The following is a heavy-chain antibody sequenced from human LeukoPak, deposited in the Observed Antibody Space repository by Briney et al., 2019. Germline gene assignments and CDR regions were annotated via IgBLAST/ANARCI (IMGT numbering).Heavy chain of an antibody. D-gene: IGHD3-16*01. Sequence: PGGSLRLSCAASGFTFSSYEMNWVRQAPGKGLGWVSYISISGSTIYYADSVKGRFTISRDNAKNSLYLQMNSLRAEDTAVYYCAGGLGRGSSTLDYWGQGTLVTVSS. CDR2: ISISGSTI. CDR3: AGGLGRGSSTLDY. V-gene: IGHV3-48*03. CDR1: GFTFSSYE. J-gene: IGHJ4*02.